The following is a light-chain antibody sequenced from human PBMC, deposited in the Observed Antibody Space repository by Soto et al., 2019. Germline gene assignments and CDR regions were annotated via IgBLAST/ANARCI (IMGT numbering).Light chain of an antibody. CDR3: QTWGTGIQV. CDR1: SGHSSYA. Sequence: VVTQSPSASASLGASVKLTCNLSSGHSSYAIAWHQQQPGKGPRYLMKLNSDGSHSKGDGIPDRFSGSSSGAERYLTISCLQSEDEADYYCQTWGTGIQVFGTGTKLTVL. V-gene: IGLV4-69*01. J-gene: IGLJ1*01. CDR2: LNSDGSH.